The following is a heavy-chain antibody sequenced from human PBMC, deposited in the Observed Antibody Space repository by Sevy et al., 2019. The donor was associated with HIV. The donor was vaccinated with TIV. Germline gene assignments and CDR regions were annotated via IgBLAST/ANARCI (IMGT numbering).Heavy chain of an antibody. J-gene: IGHJ4*02. V-gene: IGHV1-69*13. CDR3: AREYYSSGWYSFDY. Sequence: ASVKVSCKASGGTFSSYAISWVRQAPGQGLEWMGGIIPIFGTANYTQKFQGSVTITADESTSTAYMELSSLRSEDTAVYYSAREYYSSGWYSFDYWGQGTLVTVSS. D-gene: IGHD6-19*01. CDR2: IIPIFGTA. CDR1: GGTFSSYA.